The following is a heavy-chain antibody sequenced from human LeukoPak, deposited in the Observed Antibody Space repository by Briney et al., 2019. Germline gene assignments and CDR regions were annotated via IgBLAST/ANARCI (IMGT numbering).Heavy chain of an antibody. CDR2: INHSGST. CDR3: ARRAYSAAYWKHFDY. CDR1: GGSFSGYY. Sequence: SETLSLTCAVYGGSFSGYYWSWIRQPPGKGLEWIGEINHSGSTNYNPSLKSRVTISVDTSKNQFSLKLSSVTAADTAVYYCARRAYSAAYWKHFDYWGQGTLVTVSS. D-gene: IGHD1-1*01. V-gene: IGHV4-34*01. J-gene: IGHJ4*02.